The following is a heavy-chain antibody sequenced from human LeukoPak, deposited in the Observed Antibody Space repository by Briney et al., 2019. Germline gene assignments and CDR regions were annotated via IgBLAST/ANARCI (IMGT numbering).Heavy chain of an antibody. CDR3: ARDDYYDSSGNMDV. J-gene: IGHJ6*02. CDR2: MNPNSGNT. Sequence: ASVKVSCKASGYTFTSYGINWVRQATGQGLEWMGWMNPNSGNTGYAQKFQGRVTMTRNTSISTAYMELSSLRSEDTAVYYCARDDYYDSSGNMDVWGQGTTVTVSS. D-gene: IGHD3-22*01. V-gene: IGHV1-8*01. CDR1: GYTFTSYG.